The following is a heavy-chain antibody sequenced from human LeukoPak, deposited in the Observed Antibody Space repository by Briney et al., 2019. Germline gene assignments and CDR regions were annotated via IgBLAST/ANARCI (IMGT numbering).Heavy chain of an antibody. CDR3: ARHHSYGDTGWVDY. V-gene: IGHV4-61*02. CDR2: IYTSGPT. J-gene: IGHJ4*02. CDR1: GGSISSGSYY. D-gene: IGHD4-17*01. Sequence: TLSLTCAISGGSISSGSYYWRWIPQPAGRGLEWLGRIYTSGPTSDNPSLNSRVTISLDTSKNQFSLKLSSVTAADTAVYYGARHHSYGDTGWVDYWGQGTLVTVSS.